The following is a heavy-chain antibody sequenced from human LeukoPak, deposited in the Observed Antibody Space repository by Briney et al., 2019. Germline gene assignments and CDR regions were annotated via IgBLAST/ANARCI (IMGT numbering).Heavy chain of an antibody. J-gene: IGHJ4*02. D-gene: IGHD3-22*01. Sequence: ASVKVSCKASGGTFSSYAISWVRQAPGQGLEWMGRIIPILGIANYAQKFQGRVTITADKSTSTAYVELSSLRSEDTAVYYCGAGYYDSKEVGYWGQGTLVTVSS. CDR3: GAGYYDSKEVGY. V-gene: IGHV1-69*04. CDR1: GGTFSSYA. CDR2: IIPILGIA.